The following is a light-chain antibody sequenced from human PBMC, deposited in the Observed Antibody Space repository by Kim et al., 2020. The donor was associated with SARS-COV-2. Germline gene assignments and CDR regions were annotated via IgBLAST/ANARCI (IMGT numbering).Light chain of an antibody. J-gene: IGKJ2*01. CDR2: TAS. CDR3: QQTFSIPYT. Sequence: ASVGDRVTITCRASQSIRSYFKWYQQKPGTAPKAIIYTASTLHSGVPSRFSGSGAGTDFTFTINSLQPEDWGTYYCQQTFSIPYTFGQGTKLEI. V-gene: IGKV1-39*01. CDR1: QSIRSY.